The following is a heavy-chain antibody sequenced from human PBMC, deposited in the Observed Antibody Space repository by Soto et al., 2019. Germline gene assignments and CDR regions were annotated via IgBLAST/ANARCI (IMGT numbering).Heavy chain of an antibody. D-gene: IGHD5-12*01. CDR1: GYTFSSYG. V-gene: IGHV1-18*01. Sequence: QVHLMQSGAEVKSPGASVRVSCKASGYTFSSYGVSWVRQAPGQGLEFMGWISAYNGHTNYAQKFQGRVTMTTDTSTSTAYMELRSLRSADAAVYFCARCDFVGYVPPLDHWGKGTLVTVSA. J-gene: IGHJ4*02. CDR3: ARCDFVGYVPPLDH. CDR2: ISAYNGHT.